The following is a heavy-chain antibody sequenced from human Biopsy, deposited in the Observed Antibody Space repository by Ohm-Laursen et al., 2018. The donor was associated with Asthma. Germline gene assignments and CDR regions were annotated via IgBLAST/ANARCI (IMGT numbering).Heavy chain of an antibody. V-gene: IGHV4-30-2*06. Sequence: SQTLSLTCAVSGDSTDSGDYSWTWIRQSPGGGLEWIGYIYRNGDTYYNPTLKNRVTISIVRSKNQFSLRLRSVTAADTAVYYCARGWNCGGDCYSLDSWGQGTLVTVSS. CDR3: ARGWNCGGDCYSLDS. CDR1: GDSTDSGDYS. CDR2: IYRNGDT. J-gene: IGHJ4*02. D-gene: IGHD2-21*02.